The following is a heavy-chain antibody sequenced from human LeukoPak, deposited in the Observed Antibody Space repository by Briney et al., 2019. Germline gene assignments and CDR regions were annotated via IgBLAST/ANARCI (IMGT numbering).Heavy chain of an antibody. Sequence: GGSLRLSCAASGFTFSSYEMNWVCQAPGKGLEWVSYISSSGSTIYYADSVKGRFTISRDNAKNSLYLQMNSLRAEDTAVYYCARNTFGGVIAFFDYWGQGTLVTVSS. V-gene: IGHV3-48*03. D-gene: IGHD3-16*02. CDR2: ISSSGSTI. CDR1: GFTFSSYE. J-gene: IGHJ4*02. CDR3: ARNTFGGVIAFFDY.